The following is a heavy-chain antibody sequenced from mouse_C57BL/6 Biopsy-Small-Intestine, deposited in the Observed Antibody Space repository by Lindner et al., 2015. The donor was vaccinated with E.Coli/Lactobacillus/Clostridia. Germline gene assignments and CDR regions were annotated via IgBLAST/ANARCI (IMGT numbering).Heavy chain of an antibody. V-gene: IGHV1-18*01. CDR3: ARSTAFDY. D-gene: IGHD3-2*01. CDR1: GYTFTDYN. Sequence: VQLQESGPELVKPGASVKIPCKASGYTFTDYNMDWVKQSHGMSLEWIGDINPNNGGTIYNQKFKGKATLTVDKSSSTAYMELRSLTSEDTGVYYCARSTAFDYWGQGTTLTVSS. CDR2: INPNNGGT. J-gene: IGHJ2*01.